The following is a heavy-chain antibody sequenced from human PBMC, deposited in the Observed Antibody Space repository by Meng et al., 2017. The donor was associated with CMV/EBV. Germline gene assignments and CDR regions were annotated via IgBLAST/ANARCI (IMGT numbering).Heavy chain of an antibody. Sequence: GESLKISCAASGFTFSSYAMHWVRQAPGKGLEWVTVISYDGSNKYYADSMKGRFTISRDNSKNTLYLQMSSLRAEDTAVYYCATDGGLPPYYYGLDVWGQGTTVTVSS. D-gene: IGHD3-16*01. CDR1: GFTFSSYA. V-gene: IGHV3-30-3*01. CDR2: ISYDGSNK. CDR3: ATDGGLPPYYYGLDV. J-gene: IGHJ6*02.